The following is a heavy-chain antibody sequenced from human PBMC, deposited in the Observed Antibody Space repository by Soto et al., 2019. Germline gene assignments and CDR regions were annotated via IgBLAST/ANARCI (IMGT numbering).Heavy chain of an antibody. CDR3: ARVGSHSSGWYYFDY. CDR2: INAGNGNT. D-gene: IGHD6-19*01. V-gene: IGHV1-3*01. CDR1: GYTFTSYA. Sequence: QVQLVQSGAEVKKPGASVKVSCKASGYTFTSYAMHWVRQAPGQRLEWMGWINAGNGNTKYSQKFQGRVTITRDTSASTAYMELSSLRSEDTAVYYCARVGSHSSGWYYFDYWGQGTLVTVSS. J-gene: IGHJ4*02.